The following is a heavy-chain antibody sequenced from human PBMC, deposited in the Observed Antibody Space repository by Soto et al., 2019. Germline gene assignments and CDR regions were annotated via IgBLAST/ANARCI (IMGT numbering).Heavy chain of an antibody. J-gene: IGHJ4*02. V-gene: IGHV3-53*01. CDR3: ARGSVECSSTSCYTSYYFDY. Sequence: GESLKISCAASGFTVSSNYMSWVRQAPGKGLEWVSVIYSGGSTYYADSVKGRFTISRDNSKNTLYLQMNSLRAEDTAVYYCARGSVECSSTSCYTSYYFDYWGQGTLVTVSS. D-gene: IGHD2-2*02. CDR2: IYSGGST. CDR1: GFTVSSNY.